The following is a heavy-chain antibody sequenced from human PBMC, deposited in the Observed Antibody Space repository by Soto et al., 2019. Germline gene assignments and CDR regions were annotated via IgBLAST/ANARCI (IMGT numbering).Heavy chain of an antibody. D-gene: IGHD2-15*01. Sequence: AASVKISCKASGYTFTNYYMHWVRQAPGQGLEWMGIINPSGGSTSYAQKSRGRVTMTRDTSTSTVYMELSSLRSEDTAVYYCARDRLVVRDGMDVWGQGTTVTVSS. V-gene: IGHV1-46*01. CDR1: GYTFTNYY. CDR3: ARDRLVVRDGMDV. J-gene: IGHJ6*02. CDR2: INPSGGST.